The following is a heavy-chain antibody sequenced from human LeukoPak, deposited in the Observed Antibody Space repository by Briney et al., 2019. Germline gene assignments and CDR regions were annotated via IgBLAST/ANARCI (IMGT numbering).Heavy chain of an antibody. CDR2: IYYSGST. CDR3: ARGGGSVTPFDS. CDR1: GGSISSYY. Sequence: SETLSLTCTVSGGSISSYYWSWIRQPPGKGLEWIGHIYYSGSTNYNPSLKSRVTISVDTSKKQFSLKLNSVTAADTAVHYCARGGGSVTPFDSWGQGTLVTVSS. V-gene: IGHV4-59*01. D-gene: IGHD4-23*01. J-gene: IGHJ4*02.